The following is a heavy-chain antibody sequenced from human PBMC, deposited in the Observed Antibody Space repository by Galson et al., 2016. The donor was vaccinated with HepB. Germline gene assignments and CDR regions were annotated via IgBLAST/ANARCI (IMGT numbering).Heavy chain of an antibody. Sequence: SLRLSCAASGFTFSDYYMSWIRQAPGKGLEWVSYISSSSSYTNYADSVKGRFTISRDNAKNSLYLQMNSLRAEDTAVYYCASSRDYYDSSGYYRLLYFDYWGQGTLVTVSS. CDR1: GFTFSDYY. V-gene: IGHV3-11*06. CDR2: ISSSSSYT. J-gene: IGHJ4*02. D-gene: IGHD3-22*01. CDR3: ASSRDYYDSSGYYRLLYFDY.